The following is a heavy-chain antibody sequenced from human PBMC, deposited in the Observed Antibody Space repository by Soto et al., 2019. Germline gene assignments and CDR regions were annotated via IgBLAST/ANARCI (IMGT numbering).Heavy chain of an antibody. J-gene: IGHJ2*01. V-gene: IGHV3-30*18. D-gene: IGHD6-19*01. Sequence: QVQLVESGGGVVQPGRSLRLSCAASGFTFSSYGMHWVRQAPGKGLEWVAVISYDGSNKYYADSVTGRFTISRDNSKNTLYLQMNSLRAEDTAVYYCAKEKIAVADYWYFDLWGRGTLVTVSS. CDR1: GFTFSSYG. CDR2: ISYDGSNK. CDR3: AKEKIAVADYWYFDL.